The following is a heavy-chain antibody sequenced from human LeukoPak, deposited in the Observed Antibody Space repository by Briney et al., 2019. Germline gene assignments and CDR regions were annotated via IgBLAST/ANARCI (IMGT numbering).Heavy chain of an antibody. Sequence: SETLSLTCTVSGGSISSATYYWSWIRQPPGKGLEWIGEINHSGSTNYNPSLKSRVTISVDTSKNQFSLKLSSVTAADTAVYYCASLRMDVWGQGTTVTVSS. V-gene: IGHV4-61*01. CDR2: INHSGST. J-gene: IGHJ6*02. CDR3: ASLRMDV. D-gene: IGHD5/OR15-5a*01. CDR1: GGSISSATYY.